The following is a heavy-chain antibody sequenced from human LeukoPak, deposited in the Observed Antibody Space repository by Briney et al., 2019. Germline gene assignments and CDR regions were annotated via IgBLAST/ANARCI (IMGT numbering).Heavy chain of an antibody. CDR3: ARDKSGWPAFDAFDI. V-gene: IGHV1-69*06. D-gene: IGHD6-19*01. Sequence: ASVKVSCKASGGTFSSYAISWVRQAPGQGLEWMGGIIPIFGTANYAQKFQGRVTITADKSTSTAYMELSSLRSEDTAVYYCARDKSGWPAFDAFDIWGQGTMVTVSS. CDR1: GGTFSSYA. J-gene: IGHJ3*02. CDR2: IIPIFGTA.